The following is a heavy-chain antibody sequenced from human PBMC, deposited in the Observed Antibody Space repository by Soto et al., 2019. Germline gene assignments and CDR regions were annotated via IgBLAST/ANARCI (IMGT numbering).Heavy chain of an antibody. V-gene: IGHV4-61*01. CDR1: GGSVSSGSYY. CDR3: ARDGGGGDYWY. CDR2: IYYSGST. Sequence: QVQLQESGPGLVKPSETLSLTCTVSGGSVSSGSYYWSWIRQPPGKGLEWIGYIYYSGSTNYNPSLKSRGTISVDTAKNQFSLKLSSVTAADTAVYYCARDGGGGDYWYWGQGTLVTVSS. J-gene: IGHJ4*02. D-gene: IGHD3-16*01.